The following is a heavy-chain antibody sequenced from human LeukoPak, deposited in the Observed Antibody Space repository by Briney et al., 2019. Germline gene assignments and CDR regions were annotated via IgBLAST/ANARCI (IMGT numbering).Heavy chain of an antibody. Sequence: GGSLRLSCAASGFTFNKFAMSWVRQAPGKGLEWVSAMSGSGGSTYYADSMKDRFTISRDNSNNTVYLQMKSLRADDTAVYHCAKGREYYYGSGNYYTDWGQGTLVTV. CDR2: MSGSGGST. J-gene: IGHJ4*02. CDR1: GFTFNKFA. V-gene: IGHV3-23*01. D-gene: IGHD3-10*01. CDR3: AKGREYYYGSGNYYTD.